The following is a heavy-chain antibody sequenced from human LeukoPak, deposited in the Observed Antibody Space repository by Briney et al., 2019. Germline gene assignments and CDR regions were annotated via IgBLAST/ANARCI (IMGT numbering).Heavy chain of an antibody. CDR3: ARHLGGPNIVATTLFDY. CDR1: GGSIGSSSYY. Sequence: KSSETLSLTCTVSGGSIGSSSYYWGWIRQPPGKGLEWIGSIYYSGSTYYNPSLKSRVTISVDTSKNQFSLKLSSVTAADTAVYYCARHLGGPNIVATTLFDYWGQGTLVTVSS. V-gene: IGHV4-39*01. CDR2: IYYSGST. D-gene: IGHD5-12*01. J-gene: IGHJ4*02.